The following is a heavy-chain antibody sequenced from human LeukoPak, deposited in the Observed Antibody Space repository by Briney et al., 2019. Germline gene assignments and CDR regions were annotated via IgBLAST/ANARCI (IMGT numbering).Heavy chain of an antibody. CDR1: GGSISSYY. Sequence: SETLSLTCTVSGGSISSYYWSWIRQPPGKGLEWIGHIYYSGSTNYNPSLKSRVTMSVDTSKNQLSLKLSSVTAADTAVYYCARPYSSGGYGAFHIWAKGQWSPSLQ. V-gene: IGHV4-59*12. CDR2: IYYSGST. J-gene: IGHJ3*02. CDR3: ARPYSSGGYGAFHI. D-gene: IGHD6-19*01.